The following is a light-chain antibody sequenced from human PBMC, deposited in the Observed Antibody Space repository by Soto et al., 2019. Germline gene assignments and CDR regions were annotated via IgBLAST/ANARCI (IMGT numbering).Light chain of an antibody. Sequence: ENVLSQSPGTLSLSPGERATLSCRASQSVSSNLAWYQQKPGQAPRLLIYGASTRATGIPARFSGSGSGTEFTLTISSLQSEDFAVYYCQQYNNWPGTFGQGTKVDI. CDR2: GAS. V-gene: IGKV3-15*01. CDR1: QSVSSN. CDR3: QQYNNWPGT. J-gene: IGKJ1*01.